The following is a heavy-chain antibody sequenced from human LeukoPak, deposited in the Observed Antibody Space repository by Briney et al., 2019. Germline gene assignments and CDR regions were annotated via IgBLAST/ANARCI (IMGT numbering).Heavy chain of an antibody. V-gene: IGHV3-30*02. CDR2: IRYDGSNK. J-gene: IGHJ4*02. D-gene: IGHD6-19*01. CDR1: GFTFSSYG. CDR3: AKDGVGTSGWRI. Sequence: GGSLRLSCAASGFTFSSYGMHWVRQAPGKGLEWVSFIRYDGSNKYYADSVKGRFTISRDNSKSTLYLQMNSLRGEDTAVYYCAKDGVGTSGWRIWGQGTLVTVSS.